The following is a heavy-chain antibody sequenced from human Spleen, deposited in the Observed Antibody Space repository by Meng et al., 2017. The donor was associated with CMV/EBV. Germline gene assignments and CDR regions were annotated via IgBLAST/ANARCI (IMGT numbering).Heavy chain of an antibody. V-gene: IGHV3-21*01. CDR2: ISNSGSYI. D-gene: IGHD5-12*01. J-gene: IGHJ6*02. CDR3: ARIMSGYENYDMDV. CDR1: GFPFSSHS. Sequence: GESLKISCGVSGFPFSSHSMNWVRQAPGKGLEWVSSISNSGSYIFYADSLKGRFTISRDNAKNSLYLQMNSLSGEDTAIYYCARIMSGYENYDMDVWGQGTTVTVSS.